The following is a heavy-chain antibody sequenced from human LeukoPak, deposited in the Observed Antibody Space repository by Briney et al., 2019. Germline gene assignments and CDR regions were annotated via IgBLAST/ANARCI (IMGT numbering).Heavy chain of an antibody. CDR2: ISSSSSYI. D-gene: IGHD2-15*01. Sequence: GGSLRLSCAASGFTFSSYSMNWVRQAPGKGLEWVSSISSSSSYIYYADSVKGRFTISRDNAKNSLYLQMNSLRAEDTAVYYCANSGQGYCSGGSCLGNVWGKGTTVTISS. CDR3: ANSGQGYCSGGSCLGNV. V-gene: IGHV3-21*01. J-gene: IGHJ6*04. CDR1: GFTFSSYS.